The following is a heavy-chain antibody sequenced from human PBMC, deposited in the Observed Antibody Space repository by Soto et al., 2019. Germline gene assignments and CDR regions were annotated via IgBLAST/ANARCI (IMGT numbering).Heavy chain of an antibody. Sequence: QVQLVQSGAVVKKPGSSVKVSCKASGGTFSSYAMNWVRQAPGPGREWMGGIIPMFGTTTYAQKFQGRVTITADESTSTVYLALTGLTSDDTAVYYWGRDGGGMGATFDYWGQGTLVTVSS. CDR1: GGTFSSYA. D-gene: IGHD1-26*01. V-gene: IGHV1-69*12. CDR2: IIPMFGTT. CDR3: GRDGGGMGATFDY. J-gene: IGHJ4*02.